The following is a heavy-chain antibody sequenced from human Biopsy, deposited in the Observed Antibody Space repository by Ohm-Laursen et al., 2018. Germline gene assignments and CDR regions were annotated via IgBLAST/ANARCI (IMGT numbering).Heavy chain of an antibody. D-gene: IGHD2-8*01. J-gene: IGHJ4*02. V-gene: IGHV1-8*01. Sequence: ASVKVSCKTSGYPFTFYDINWVRQATGQGLEWLGWMNPDSGNTGSAQKFHDRVTMTMNTSINTAYLELSSLRSEDTAVYYCARFDNGFDKWGQGTLVTVSS. CDR2: MNPDSGNT. CDR3: ARFDNGFDK. CDR1: GYPFTFYD.